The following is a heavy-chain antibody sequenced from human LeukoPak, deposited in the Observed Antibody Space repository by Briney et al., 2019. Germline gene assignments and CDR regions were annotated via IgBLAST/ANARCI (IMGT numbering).Heavy chain of an antibody. J-gene: IGHJ5*02. D-gene: IGHD3-22*01. CDR1: GYTFTGYY. V-gene: IGHV1-2*02. CDR3: ARAGVVVIHNWFDP. CDR2: INPNSGGT. Sequence: GASVKVSCKASGYTFTGYYMHWVRQAPGQGLEWMGWINPNSGGTNYAQKFQGRVTMTRDTSISTAYMELSRLRSDDTAVYYCARAGVVVIHNWFDPWGQGTLVTVSS.